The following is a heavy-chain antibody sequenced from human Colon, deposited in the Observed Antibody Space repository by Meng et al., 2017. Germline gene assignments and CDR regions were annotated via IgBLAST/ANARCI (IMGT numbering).Heavy chain of an antibody. D-gene: IGHD2-2*01. Sequence: QVQLVQSGAEVRKPGASVKVTCKASGYTFTSSDINWVQQATGRGLEWLGWMNPNNGNTGSAQKFQGRVSMTRDTSIGTAYMELSGLTSEDTAVYYCARTAMLDSWGQGTLVTVSS. V-gene: IGHV1-8*01. J-gene: IGHJ5*01. CDR3: ARTAMLDS. CDR1: GYTFTSSD. CDR2: MNPNNGNT.